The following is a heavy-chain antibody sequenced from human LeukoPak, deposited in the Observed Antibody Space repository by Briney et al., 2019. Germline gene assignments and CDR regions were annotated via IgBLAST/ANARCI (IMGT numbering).Heavy chain of an antibody. CDR3: ASNGYYCIEF. J-gene: IGHJ6*03. CDR2: IYTSGST. Sequence: SETLSLTCTVSGGSISSGSYYWSWIRQPAGKGLEWIGRIYTSGSTNYNPSLKSRVTISVDTSKDQFSLKLSSVTAADTAVYYCASNGYYCIEFWGKGTTVTVSS. V-gene: IGHV4-61*02. D-gene: IGHD2-8*01. CDR1: GGSISSGSYY.